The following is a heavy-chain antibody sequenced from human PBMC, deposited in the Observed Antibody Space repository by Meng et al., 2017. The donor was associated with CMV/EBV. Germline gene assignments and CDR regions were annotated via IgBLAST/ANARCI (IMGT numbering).Heavy chain of an antibody. CDR1: GGSVSSGSYY. D-gene: IGHD3-10*01. Sequence: VSGGSVSSGSYYWSRIRQPPGKGLEWIGYIYYSGSTNYNPSLKSRVTISVDTSKNQFSLKLSSVTAADTAVYYCARDPYYGSGSYYTWGQGTLVTVSS. CDR3: ARDPYYGSGSYYT. CDR2: IYYSGST. J-gene: IGHJ5*02. V-gene: IGHV4-61*01.